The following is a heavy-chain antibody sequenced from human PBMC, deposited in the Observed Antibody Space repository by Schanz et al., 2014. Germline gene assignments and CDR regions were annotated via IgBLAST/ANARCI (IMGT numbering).Heavy chain of an antibody. CDR2: ISHDGYST. J-gene: IGHJ2*01. V-gene: IGHV3-64D*06. Sequence: EVQLMESGGGLVQPGGSLRLSCSASGFTFSTFAMHWVRQAPGKGLEYVSAISHDGYSTYYADSVKGRFTISRDNSKNTLFLQMSSLRVDDMAVYYCGREGTGMAGWHLELWGHGTLVTVSS. D-gene: IGHD5-18*01. CDR1: GFTFSTFA. CDR3: GREGTGMAGWHLEL.